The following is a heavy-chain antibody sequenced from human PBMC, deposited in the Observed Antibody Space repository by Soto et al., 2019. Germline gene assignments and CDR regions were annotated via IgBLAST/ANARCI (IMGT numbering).Heavy chain of an antibody. Sequence: GASLKISCKGSGGTFINHWRAWVRQVPGKGLEWMGIIYPGDSDARYSPSFAGQVTISVDKSITTAYLHWSSLEASDSAVYYCARQGDMAATPADAFDIWGQGTLVTVSS. CDR2: IYPGDSDA. D-gene: IGHD6-19*01. J-gene: IGHJ3*02. CDR1: GGTFINHW. CDR3: ARQGDMAATPADAFDI. V-gene: IGHV5-51*01.